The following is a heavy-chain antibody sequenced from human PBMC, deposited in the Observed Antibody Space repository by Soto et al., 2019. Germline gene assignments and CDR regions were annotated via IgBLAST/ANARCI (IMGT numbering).Heavy chain of an antibody. CDR3: ARDQRWRRGSSAAKDAFDI. J-gene: IGHJ3*02. CDR2: IKQDGSEK. V-gene: IGHV3-7*01. Sequence: EVQLVESGGDLVQPGGSLRLSCAASGFTFSSYWMSWVRQAPGKGLEWVANIKQDGSEKYYVDSVKGRFTISRDNAKNSLYLQMNSLRAEDTAVYYCARDQRWRRGSSAAKDAFDIWGQGTMVTVSS. CDR1: GFTFSSYW. D-gene: IGHD2-2*01.